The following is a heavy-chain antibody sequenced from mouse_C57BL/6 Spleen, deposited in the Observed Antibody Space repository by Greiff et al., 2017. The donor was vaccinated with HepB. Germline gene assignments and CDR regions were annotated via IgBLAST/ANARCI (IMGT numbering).Heavy chain of an antibody. J-gene: IGHJ1*03. D-gene: IGHD1-3*01. Sequence: EVKLMESGGGLVQPGGSLSLSCAASGFTFPDYYMSWVRQPPGKALEWLGFIRNKANGYTTEYSASVKGRFTISRDNSQSILYLQMNALRAEDSATYYCARYTPELGFDVWGTGTTVTVSS. V-gene: IGHV7-3*01. CDR1: GFTFPDYY. CDR3: ARYTPELGFDV. CDR2: IRNKANGYTT.